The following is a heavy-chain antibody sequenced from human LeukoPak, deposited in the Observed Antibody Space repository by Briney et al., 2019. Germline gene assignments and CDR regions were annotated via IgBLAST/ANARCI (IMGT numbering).Heavy chain of an antibody. Sequence: PGGSLRLSCAASGFTFSSFWMHWVRQVPGKGLVWVSRINTDGSSTNYADSVKGRFAISRDNAENTLYLRMNSLRAEDTAVYYCARGYDFWSGYSNLGDYWGQGTLVTVSS. CDR3: ARGYDFWSGYSNLGDY. J-gene: IGHJ4*02. CDR1: GFTFSSFW. D-gene: IGHD3-3*01. CDR2: INTDGSST. V-gene: IGHV3-74*01.